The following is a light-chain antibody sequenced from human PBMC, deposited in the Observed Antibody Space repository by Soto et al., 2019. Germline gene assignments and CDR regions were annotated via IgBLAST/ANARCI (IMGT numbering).Light chain of an antibody. Sequence: EIFLTASPGTLSLSPGETATLSCMASQSVSNNYLAWYQQKPGQAPRLLIYGASNRATGIPDRFSGSGSGTDFTLTISRLEPEDFAVYYCQQYGSSGTFGQGTKVDI. V-gene: IGKV3-20*01. J-gene: IGKJ1*01. CDR2: GAS. CDR3: QQYGSSGT. CDR1: QSVSNNY.